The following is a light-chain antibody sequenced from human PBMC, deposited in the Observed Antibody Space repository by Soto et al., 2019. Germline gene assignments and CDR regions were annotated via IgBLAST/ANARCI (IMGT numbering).Light chain of an antibody. J-gene: IGKJ1*01. V-gene: IGKV1-5*01. Sequence: IQLTQSPSTLPASVGDRVTLTCRASQSISNWLAWYQQKPGTAPKLLIYHASILETAVPSRFSGNGSGTEFTLTISSLQLCDFATYYCLLYNSYSFGQGSRVEIK. CDR1: QSISNW. CDR3: LLYNSYS. CDR2: HAS.